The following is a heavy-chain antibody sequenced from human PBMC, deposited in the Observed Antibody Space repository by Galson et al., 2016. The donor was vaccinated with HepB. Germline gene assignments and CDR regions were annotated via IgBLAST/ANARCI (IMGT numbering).Heavy chain of an antibody. J-gene: IGHJ4*02. CDR2: IKDRVDGDTT. Sequence: SLRLSCAASGLTLTNAWMTWVRQAPGKGLEWVGRIKDRVDGDTTDYAAPVKGRFTISRDDSKNTLYLQMTSLESDDTAVYYCTTEGSSRKLDYWGQGTLVTVSS. CDR1: GLTLTNAW. CDR3: TTEGSSRKLDY. V-gene: IGHV3-15*01. D-gene: IGHD6-6*01.